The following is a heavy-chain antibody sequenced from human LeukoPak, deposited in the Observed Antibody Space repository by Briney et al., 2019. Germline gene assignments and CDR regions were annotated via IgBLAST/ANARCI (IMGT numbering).Heavy chain of an antibody. Sequence: SETLSLTCSVSGGSISSGGYYWTWVRQHPGKGLEWIGYIYHSGTIYYNPSLKSRVTISLDTSKNQFSLKVTSVTAADTAVYYCARNYCGGDCYSDYWGQGTLVTVSS. CDR2: IYHSGTI. CDR3: ARNYCGGDCYSDY. CDR1: GGSISSGGYY. J-gene: IGHJ4*02. D-gene: IGHD2-21*02. V-gene: IGHV4-31*03.